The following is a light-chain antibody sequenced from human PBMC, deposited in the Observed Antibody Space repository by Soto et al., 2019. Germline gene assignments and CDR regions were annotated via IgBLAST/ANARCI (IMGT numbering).Light chain of an antibody. Sequence: DIVMTQSPLSLSVTPGEPASISCRSSQSLLDSNGYNYLDWYLQKPGQSPQLLIYLGSNRASGVPDRFSGSGSGKEFTLKISRVEAEDVGIYYCMQGLPTPLTFGGGTKVEIK. CDR2: LGS. CDR3: MQGLPTPLT. V-gene: IGKV2-28*01. J-gene: IGKJ4*01. CDR1: QSLLDSNGYNY.